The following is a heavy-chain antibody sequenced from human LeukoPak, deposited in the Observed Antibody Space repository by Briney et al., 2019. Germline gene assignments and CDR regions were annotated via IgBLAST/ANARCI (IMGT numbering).Heavy chain of an antibody. V-gene: IGHV1-2*04. CDR1: GYTFTSYA. CDR3: ARGGAATVTTVDY. CDR2: INPNSGGT. D-gene: IGHD4-11*01. Sequence: GASVKVSCKASGYTFTSYAMHWVRQAPGQGLEWMGWINPNSGGTNYAQKFQGWVTMTRDTSISTAYMELSRLRSDDTAVYYCARGGAATVTTVDYWGQGTLVTVSS. J-gene: IGHJ4*02.